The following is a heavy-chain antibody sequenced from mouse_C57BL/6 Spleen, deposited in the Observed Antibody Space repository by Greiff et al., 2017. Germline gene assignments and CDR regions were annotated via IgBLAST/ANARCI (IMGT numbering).Heavy chain of an antibody. D-gene: IGHD2-2*01. CDR3: ARGSYGYDEGFAY. CDR1: GFTFSDYY. CDR2: ISNGGGST. J-gene: IGHJ3*01. Sequence: EVQLVESGGGLVQPGGSLKLSCAASGFTFSDYYMYWVRQTPEKRLEWVAYISNGGGSTYYPDTVKGRFTISRDNAKNTLYLQMSRLKSVDTAMYYCARGSYGYDEGFAYWGQGTLVTVSA. V-gene: IGHV5-12*01.